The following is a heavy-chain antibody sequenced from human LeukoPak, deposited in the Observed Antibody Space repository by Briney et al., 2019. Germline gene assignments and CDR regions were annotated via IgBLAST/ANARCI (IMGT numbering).Heavy chain of an antibody. CDR3: AKAVGFSGSREYYFDY. CDR2: VSWNRGTI. CDR1: GFTFDDYA. V-gene: IGHV3-9*01. D-gene: IGHD1-26*01. Sequence: GGSLRLSCPASGFTFDDYAMHWVRQAPGKGLEWVSGVSWNRGTIGYADSVKGRFTISRDNAKNSLYLQMNSLRAEDTALYYCAKAVGFSGSREYYFDYWGLGTLVTVSS. J-gene: IGHJ4*02.